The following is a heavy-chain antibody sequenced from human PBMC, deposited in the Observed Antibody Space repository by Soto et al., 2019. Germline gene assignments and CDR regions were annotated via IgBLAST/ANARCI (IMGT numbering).Heavy chain of an antibody. J-gene: IGHJ5*01. D-gene: IGHD6-19*01. CDR3: ARVDAYSSGWLYDS. Sequence: ASGKGSCKASGYTFTSYGISWVRQAPGQGLEWMGWISAYNGNTNYAQKLQGRVTMTTDTSTSTAYMELRSLRSDDTAVYYCARVDAYSSGWLYDSWGHGTLVTVSS. CDR2: ISAYNGNT. V-gene: IGHV1-18*01. CDR1: GYTFTSYG.